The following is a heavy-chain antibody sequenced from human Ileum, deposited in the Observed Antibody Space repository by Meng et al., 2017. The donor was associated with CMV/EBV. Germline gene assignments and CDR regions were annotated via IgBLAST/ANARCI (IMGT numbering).Heavy chain of an antibody. CDR1: GGSFSGYY. CDR3: ASGKSNLEY. CDR2: FNHYGST. Sequence: VPLLEWGGGLVQPSAPLAPTSAVYGGSFSGYYWSWIRQVPGKGLEWIGEFNHYGSTNYNPSLKSRVTISVDTSKNQFSLNLSSVTAADTAVYYCASGKSNLEYWGQGTPVTVSS. V-gene: IGHV4-34*01. J-gene: IGHJ4*02. D-gene: IGHD4-11*01.